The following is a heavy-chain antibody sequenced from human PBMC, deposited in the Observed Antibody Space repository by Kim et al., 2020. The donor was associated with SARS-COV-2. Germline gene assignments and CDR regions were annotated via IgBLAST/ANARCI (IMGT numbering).Heavy chain of an antibody. CDR3: AKVYQPMYSSSWGFDY. V-gene: IGHV3-30*18. J-gene: IGHJ4*02. D-gene: IGHD6-13*01. CDR1: GFTFSSYG. Sequence: GGSLRLSCAASGFTFSSYGMHWVRQAPGKGLEWVAVISYDGSNKYYADSVKGRFTISRDNSKNTLYLQMNSLRAEDTAVYYCAKVYQPMYSSSWGFDYWGQGTLVTVSS. CDR2: ISYDGSNK.